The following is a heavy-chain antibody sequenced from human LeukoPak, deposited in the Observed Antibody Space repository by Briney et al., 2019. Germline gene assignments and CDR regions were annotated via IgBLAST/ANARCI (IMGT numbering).Heavy chain of an antibody. J-gene: IGHJ4*02. CDR1: GYTFTGYY. CDR3: ARPFGGGFHY. Sequence: GASVKVSCKASGYTFTGYYMHWVRQAPGQGLEWMGWINLNSGDTIYAQRFQGRVTMSRGTSTNTVYMELSRLTSDDTAVYYCARPFGGGFHYWGQGTLVTVSS. V-gene: IGHV1-2*02. CDR2: INLNSGDT. D-gene: IGHD3-16*01.